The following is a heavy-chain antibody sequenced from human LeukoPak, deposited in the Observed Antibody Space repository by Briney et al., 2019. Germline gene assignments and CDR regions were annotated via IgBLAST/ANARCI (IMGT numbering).Heavy chain of an antibody. CDR2: IWYDGSNK. Sequence: GGSLRLSCAASGFTFSSYGMHWVRQAPGKGLEWVAVIWYDGSNKYYADSVKGRFTISRDNSKNTLYLQMNSPRAEDTAVYYCAKDGGLHYYDSSGYYDFWGQGTLVTVSS. D-gene: IGHD3-22*01. CDR3: AKDGGLHYYDSSGYYDF. J-gene: IGHJ4*02. V-gene: IGHV3-33*06. CDR1: GFTFSSYG.